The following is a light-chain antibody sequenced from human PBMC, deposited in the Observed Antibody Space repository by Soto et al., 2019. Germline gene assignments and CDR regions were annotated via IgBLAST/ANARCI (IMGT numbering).Light chain of an antibody. CDR1: QGVNTF. Sequence: EVVLTQSPATLSLSPGERATLSCRASQGVNTFVAWYQQKPGQAPRLLIFDAFKRATGIPDRFSGSGSGTDFTLTISSLELEDGAVYYCRQRSNWYTFGQGTKLEIK. J-gene: IGKJ2*01. V-gene: IGKV3-11*01. CDR2: DAF. CDR3: RQRSNWYT.